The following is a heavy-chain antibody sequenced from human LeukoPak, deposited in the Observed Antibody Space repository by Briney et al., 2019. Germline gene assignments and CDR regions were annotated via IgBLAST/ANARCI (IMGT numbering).Heavy chain of an antibody. J-gene: IGHJ4*02. V-gene: IGHV1-46*01. D-gene: IGHD2-15*01. CDR2: INPSSGST. Sequence: ASVKVSCKASGYSLTTYYIHWVRQAPGQGLEWIGIINPSSGSTSYAQKFQGRVTMTRDTSTSTVYMELSSLRSEDTAVYYCASRASCSGGSCYMFDYWGQGTLVTVSS. CDR1: GYSLTTYY. CDR3: ASRASCSGGSCYMFDY.